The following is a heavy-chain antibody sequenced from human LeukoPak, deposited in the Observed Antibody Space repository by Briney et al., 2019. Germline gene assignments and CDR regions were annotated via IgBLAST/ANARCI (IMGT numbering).Heavy chain of an antibody. V-gene: IGHV1-18*04. CDR2: ISAYNGNT. CDR1: GYTFTGYY. D-gene: IGHD6-13*01. CDR3: ARDLPGSSWPTYYYYYYMDV. J-gene: IGHJ6*03. Sequence: ASVKVSCKASGYTFTGYYMHWVRQAPGQGLEWMGWISAYNGNTNYAQKLQGRVTMTTDTSTSTAYMELRSLRSDDTAVYYCARDLPGSSWPTYYYYYYMDVWGKGTTVTISS.